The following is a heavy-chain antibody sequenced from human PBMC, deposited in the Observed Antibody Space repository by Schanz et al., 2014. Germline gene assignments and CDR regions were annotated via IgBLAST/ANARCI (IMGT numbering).Heavy chain of an antibody. J-gene: IGHJ6*02. CDR1: GGTLDTYK. CDR2: IIPFLAVS. CDR3: ARAGRGYAYPLNSYPMDV. Sequence: QDQLLQSGAAVKKPGSSVRVSCKASGGTLDTYKIAWVRQVPGQGLEWMGRIIPFLAVSNYAQDFQGRVTFTADRATTTVHMDLRSLRSEDTGLYYCARAGRGYAYPLNSYPMDVWGQGTTVIVSS. D-gene: IGHD3-16*01. V-gene: IGHV1-69*02.